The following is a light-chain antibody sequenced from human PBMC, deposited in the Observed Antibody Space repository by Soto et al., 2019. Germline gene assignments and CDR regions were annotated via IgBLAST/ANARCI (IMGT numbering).Light chain of an antibody. CDR3: SSYTSSSTPYV. CDR1: SSDICGYNS. V-gene: IGLV2-14*01. Sequence: QSVLAQPASVSGSPGQSITISCTGTSSDICGYNSVSWYQQHPGKAPKLMIYDVNYRPSGVSNRFSGSKSANTASLAISGLQAEDEADYYCSSYTSSSTPYVFGTGTKLTVL. CDR2: DVN. J-gene: IGLJ1*01.